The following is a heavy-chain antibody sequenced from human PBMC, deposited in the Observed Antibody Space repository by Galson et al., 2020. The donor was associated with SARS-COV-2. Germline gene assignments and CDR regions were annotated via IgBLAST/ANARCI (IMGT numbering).Heavy chain of an antibody. CDR2: IYYSGST. V-gene: IGHV4-31*03. CDR3: ARDPSGWFAEDY. Sequence: ASETLFPTCTVSGGSISSGGYYWSWIRQHPGKCLEWTGCIYYSGSTYYNPSLKSRVTISLDTSKNQFSLKLSSVTAADTAVYYCARDPSGWFAEDYWGQGTLVTVSS. J-gene: IGHJ4*02. D-gene: IGHD3-10*01. CDR1: GGSISSGGYY.